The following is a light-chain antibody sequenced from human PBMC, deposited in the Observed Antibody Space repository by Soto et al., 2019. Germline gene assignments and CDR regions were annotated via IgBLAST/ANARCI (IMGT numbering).Light chain of an antibody. V-gene: IGKV1-27*01. CDR3: QKYNSAPWT. CDR1: QGISNY. CDR2: AAS. Sequence: DIQMTQSASSLSTSVGDRVTITCRVSQGISNYLAWYQQKPGKVPKLLIYAASTLQSGVPSRFSGSGSGTDFTLTISSLQPEDVATYYCQKYNSAPWTFGQGTKVDIK. J-gene: IGKJ1*01.